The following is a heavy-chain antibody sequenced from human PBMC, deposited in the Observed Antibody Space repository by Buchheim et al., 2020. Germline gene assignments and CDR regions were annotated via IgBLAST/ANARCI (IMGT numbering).Heavy chain of an antibody. V-gene: IGHV3-23*01. Sequence: EVQLLESGGGLVQPGGSLRLSCAASGFTFSSYAMSWVRQAPGKGLEWVSAISGSGGSTYYADSVKGRFTISRDTSTNTPYMQMNSLRAEDTAVYYCAKDPRTYYDFWSGSSYYFDYWGQGTL. CDR2: ISGSGGST. CDR1: GFTFSSYA. D-gene: IGHD3-3*01. CDR3: AKDPRTYYDFWSGSSYYFDY. J-gene: IGHJ4*02.